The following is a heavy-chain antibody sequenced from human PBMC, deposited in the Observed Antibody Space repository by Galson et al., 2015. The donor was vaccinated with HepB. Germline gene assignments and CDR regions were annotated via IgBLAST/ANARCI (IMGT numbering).Heavy chain of an antibody. CDR2: ISYDGNEK. V-gene: IGHV3-30*18. Sequence: SLRLSCAASGFTFSSYGMHWVRQAPGKGLEWLAIISYDGNEKYYADSVEGRFTVSRDNSGNTLFLVMKNLRTDDTAVYYCAKDRWTRRIALGGTDYWGPGTLVTVSS. CDR1: GFTFSSYG. CDR3: AKDRWTRRIALGGTDY. J-gene: IGHJ4*02. D-gene: IGHD6-19*01.